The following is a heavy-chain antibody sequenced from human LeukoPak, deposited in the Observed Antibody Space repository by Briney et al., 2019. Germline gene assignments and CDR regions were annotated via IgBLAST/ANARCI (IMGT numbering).Heavy chain of an antibody. J-gene: IGHJ5*02. V-gene: IGHV1-69*13. CDR1: GGTFSSYA. CDR2: IIPIFGTA. Sequence: ASVKVSCKASGGTFSSYAISWVRQAPGQGLEWMGGIIPIFGTANYAQKFQGRVTITADESTSTDYMELSSLRSEDTAVYYCARDTGIAAAGRPNWFDPWGQGTLVTVSS. D-gene: IGHD6-13*01. CDR3: ARDTGIAAAGRPNWFDP.